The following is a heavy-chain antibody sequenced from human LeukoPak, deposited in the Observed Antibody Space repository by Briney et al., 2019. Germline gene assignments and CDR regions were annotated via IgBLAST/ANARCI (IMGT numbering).Heavy chain of an antibody. D-gene: IGHD4-23*01. CDR2: ISSGSSPL. V-gene: IGHV3-48*04. Sequence: GGSLRLSCAASGFTFSPYMNWVRQAPGKGLEWVAYISSGSSPLYYADSVKGRFTISRDNAKNSLYLQMNSLRAEDTAVYYCASLGGAYGGRFDFWGQGTLVTVSS. CDR3: ASLGGAYGGRFDF. CDR1: GFTFSPY. J-gene: IGHJ4*02.